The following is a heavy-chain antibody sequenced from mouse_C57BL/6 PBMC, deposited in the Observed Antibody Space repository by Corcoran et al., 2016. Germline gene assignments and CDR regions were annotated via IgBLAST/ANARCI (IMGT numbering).Heavy chain of an antibody. D-gene: IGHD1-1*01. J-gene: IGHJ2*01. CDR1: GYTFTDYY. Sequence: QVQLKQSGAELVRPGASVKLSCKASGYTFTDYYINWVKQRPGQGLEWIARIYPGSGNTYYNEKFKGKATLTAEKSSSTAYMQLSSLTSGDSAVYFCANYYGSSYGWGQGTTLTVSS. V-gene: IGHV1-76*01. CDR2: IYPGSGNT. CDR3: ANYYGSSYG.